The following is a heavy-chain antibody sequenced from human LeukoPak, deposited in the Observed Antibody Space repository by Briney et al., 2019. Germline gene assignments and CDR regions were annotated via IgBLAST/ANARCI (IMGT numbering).Heavy chain of an antibody. CDR1: GGSISSNY. J-gene: IGHJ4*02. CDR2: IYYSGST. D-gene: IGHD3-10*01. CDR3: ARLTMVRGVIPYFDY. Sequence: SETLSLTCTVSGGSISSNYWSWIRQPPGKGLEWIGFIYYSGSTNYNPSLKSRVTMSVDTSKNQFSLKLSSVTAADTAVYYCARLTMVRGVIPYFDYWGQGTLVTVPS. V-gene: IGHV4-59*12.